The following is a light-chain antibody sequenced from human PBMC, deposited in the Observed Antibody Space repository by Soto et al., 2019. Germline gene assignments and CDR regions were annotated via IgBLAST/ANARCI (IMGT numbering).Light chain of an antibody. V-gene: IGKV3-20*01. CDR1: QSVSSSY. J-gene: IGKJ4*01. CDR2: GAS. Sequence: DIVLTQSPGTLSLSPGERAALSCRASQSVSSSYLAWYQQKPGQAPRLLIYGASNRATGIPDRFNGSGSGTDFTLTISRLEPEDFAVYYCQQYDNSPLTFGGGTKVDIK. CDR3: QQYDNSPLT.